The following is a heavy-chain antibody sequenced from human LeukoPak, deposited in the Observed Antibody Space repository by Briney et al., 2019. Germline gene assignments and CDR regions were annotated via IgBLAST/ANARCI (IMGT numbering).Heavy chain of an antibody. CDR1: GFTFSSYD. CDR2: ISRSGGTT. J-gene: IGHJ6*03. D-gene: IGHD2-15*01. Sequence: PGGSLRLSCAASGFTFSSYDMTWVRQTPGKGLEWVALISRSGGTTYYADSVKGRFTISRDNSKNTLYLQMNSLRAEDTAEYYCAKRGGTESFYYYYMDVWGKGTTVTVSS. V-gene: IGHV3-23*01. CDR3: AKRGGTESFYYYYMDV.